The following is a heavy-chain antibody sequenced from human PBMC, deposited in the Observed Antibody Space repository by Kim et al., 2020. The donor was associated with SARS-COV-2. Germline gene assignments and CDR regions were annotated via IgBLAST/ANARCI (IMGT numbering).Heavy chain of an antibody. CDR2: INAGTGNT. CDR3: ARDLFHTGFDY. CDR1: GYIFTNFA. Sequence: ASVKVSCKASGYIFTNFAIQWVRQAPGQRLEWMGWINAGTGNTKFSQQFQGRVTFTRDTSANTASMELSSLGSEDTAVYYWARDLFHTGFDYWGQGTLVAVSS. J-gene: IGHJ4*02. D-gene: IGHD2-8*02. V-gene: IGHV1-3*01.